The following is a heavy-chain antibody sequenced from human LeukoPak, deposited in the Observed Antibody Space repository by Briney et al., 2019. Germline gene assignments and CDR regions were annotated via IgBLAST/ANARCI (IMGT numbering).Heavy chain of an antibody. CDR3: ARRRVVRGVTLFDY. J-gene: IGHJ4*02. V-gene: IGHV4-61*05. D-gene: IGHD3-10*01. CDR2: IYYSGST. Sequence: SETLSLTCTVSGGSISSSTYYWGWIRQPPGKGLEWIGYIYYSGSTNYNPSLKSRVTISVDTSKNQFSLKLSSVTAADTAVYYCARRRVVRGVTLFDYWGQGTLVTVSS. CDR1: GGSISSSTYY.